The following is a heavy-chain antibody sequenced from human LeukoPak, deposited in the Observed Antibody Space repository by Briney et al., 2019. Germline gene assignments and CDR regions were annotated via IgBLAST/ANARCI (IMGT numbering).Heavy chain of an antibody. CDR1: GFTFSSYA. V-gene: IGHV3-23*01. CDR3: AKDGWYSGSYYQDY. J-gene: IGHJ4*02. CDR2: ISGSGGST. Sequence: GGSLRLSCAASGFTFSSYAMSWVRQAPGKGLEWVSAISGSGGSTYYADSVKGRFTISRDKSKNTLYLQMNGLRAEDTAVYYCAKDGWYSGSYYQDYWGQGTLVTVSS. D-gene: IGHD1-26*01.